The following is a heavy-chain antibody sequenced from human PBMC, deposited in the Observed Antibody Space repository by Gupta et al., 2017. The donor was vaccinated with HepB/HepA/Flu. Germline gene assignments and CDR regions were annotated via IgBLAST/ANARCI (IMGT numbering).Heavy chain of an antibody. V-gene: IGHV6-1*01. CDR2: TFYRSKGSKWSN. Sequence: QVQLQQSGPGLVKPSQTVSLTCAISGDSVSSNSRAWNWIRQSPSRGLEWLGRTFYRSKGSKWSNEYAVAVKSRITISPDTSKNQVSLQLNSVTTEETAVYYCAKENVDTHGKYYFDYGGQVTLVIVYS. CDR1: GDSVSSNSRA. J-gene: IGHJ4*02. CDR3: AKENVDTHGKYYFDY. D-gene: IGHD1-1*01.